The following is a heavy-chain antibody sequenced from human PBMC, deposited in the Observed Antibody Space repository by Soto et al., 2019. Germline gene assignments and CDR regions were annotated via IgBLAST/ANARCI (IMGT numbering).Heavy chain of an antibody. J-gene: IGHJ5*02. V-gene: IGHV4-34*01. D-gene: IGHD4-17*01. CDR3: ARASMTTMTGWFDP. CDR2: INHSGST. Sequence: QVQLQQWGAGLLKPSETLSLTCAVYGGSFSGYYWSWIRQPPGKGLEWIGEINHSGSTNYNPSLKSRVTXXVXTXXNQFSLKLSSVTAADTAVYYCARASMTTMTGWFDPWGQGTLVTVSS. CDR1: GGSFSGYY.